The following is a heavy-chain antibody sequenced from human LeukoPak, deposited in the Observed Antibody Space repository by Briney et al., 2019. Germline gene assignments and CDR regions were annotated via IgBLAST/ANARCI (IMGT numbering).Heavy chain of an antibody. CDR3: ARDVLYCSGGSCDY. D-gene: IGHD2-15*01. CDR2: IYHSGST. V-gene: IGHV4-38-2*02. CDR1: GYSISSGYY. Sequence: SETLSLTCTVSGYSISSGYYWGWIRQPPGKGLEWIGSIYHSGSTYYNPSLKSRVTISVDTSKNQFSLKLSSVTAADTAVHYCARDVLYCSGGSCDYWGQGTLVTVSS. J-gene: IGHJ4*02.